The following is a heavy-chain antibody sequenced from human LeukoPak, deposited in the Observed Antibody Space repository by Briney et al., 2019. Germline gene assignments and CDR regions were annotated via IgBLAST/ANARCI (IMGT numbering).Heavy chain of an antibody. CDR3: ARAPGGIMVSLLRKYYFDY. CDR2: MNPNSGNT. Sequence: ASVKVYCKASGYTFTSYDINWVRQATGQGLEWMGWMNPNSGNTGYAQKFQGRVTMTRNTSISTAYMELSSLRSEDTGEYYCARAPGGIMVSLLRKYYFDYWGQGTLVTVSS. J-gene: IGHJ4*02. V-gene: IGHV1-8*01. D-gene: IGHD2-8*01. CDR1: GYTFTSYD.